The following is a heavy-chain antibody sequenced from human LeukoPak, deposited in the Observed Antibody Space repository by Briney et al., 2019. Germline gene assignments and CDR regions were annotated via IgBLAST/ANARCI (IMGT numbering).Heavy chain of an antibody. CDR1: GYTLTELS. Sequence: ASVKVSCKVSGYTLTELSMHWVRRAPGKGLEWMGGFDPEDGETIYAQKFQGRVTMTEDTSTDTAYMELSSLRSEDTAVYYCATVTYYDSSGLNWFDPWGQGTLVTVSS. CDR2: FDPEDGET. V-gene: IGHV1-24*01. CDR3: ATVTYYDSSGLNWFDP. D-gene: IGHD3-22*01. J-gene: IGHJ5*02.